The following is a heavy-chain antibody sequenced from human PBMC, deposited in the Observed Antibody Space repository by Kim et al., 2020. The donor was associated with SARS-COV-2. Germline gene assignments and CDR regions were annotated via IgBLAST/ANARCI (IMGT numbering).Heavy chain of an antibody. V-gene: IGHV3-53*01. CDR2: IYSDGST. CDR1: GFTISNTY. J-gene: IGHJ4*02. Sequence: GGSLRLSCAASGFTISNTYMSWVRQAPGKGLEWVSPIYSDGSTYYTDSVKGRFIISRDNAKNTVDVQMNSLRVEDTAIYYCARGTDYWGQGILVTVSS. CDR3: ARGTDY.